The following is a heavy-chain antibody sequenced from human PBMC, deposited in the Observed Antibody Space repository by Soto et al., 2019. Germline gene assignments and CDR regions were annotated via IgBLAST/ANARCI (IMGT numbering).Heavy chain of an antibody. CDR2: MYYSGNT. V-gene: IGHV4-59*01. CDR3: ARGGWYLDH. J-gene: IGHJ4*02. D-gene: IGHD6-19*01. Sequence: SETMSLTCTVSGGYMGPNYLSWIRQPPGKGLEWIGYMYYSGNTNYNPSLRSRVTMSVDTSKNQFSLKLSSVTAADTAVYYCARGGWYLDHWGQGTLVTVSS. CDR1: GGYMGPNY.